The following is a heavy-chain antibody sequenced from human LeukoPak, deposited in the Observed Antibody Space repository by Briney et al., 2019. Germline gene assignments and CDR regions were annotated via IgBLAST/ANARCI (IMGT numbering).Heavy chain of an antibody. J-gene: IGHJ6*02. CDR1: GFTFSSYG. CDR2: ISYDGSNK. V-gene: IGHV3-30*18. CDR3: AKEPHYYYYYGMDV. Sequence: PGGSLRLSCAASGFTFSSYGMHWVRQAPGKGLEWVAVISYDGSNKYYADSVKGRFTISRDNSKNTLYLQMNSLRAEDTAVYYCAKEPHYYYYYGMDVWGQGTTVTVSS.